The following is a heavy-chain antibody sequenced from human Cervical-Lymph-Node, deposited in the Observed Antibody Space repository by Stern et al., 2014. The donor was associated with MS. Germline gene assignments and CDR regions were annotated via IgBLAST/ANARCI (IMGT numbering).Heavy chain of an antibody. J-gene: IGHJ4*02. Sequence: MQLVQSGAEVKKVGESLKISCKTSGYSFTSYWFAWVRQMPGKGLEWMGIIFPDDSDTRYSPSFQGQVSISADKSSSTAYLQWSSLKASDTATYYCARIAVAGSFDYWGQGAPVTVSS. V-gene: IGHV5-51*01. CDR3: ARIAVAGSFDY. CDR1: GYSFTSYW. D-gene: IGHD6-19*01. CDR2: IFPDDSDT.